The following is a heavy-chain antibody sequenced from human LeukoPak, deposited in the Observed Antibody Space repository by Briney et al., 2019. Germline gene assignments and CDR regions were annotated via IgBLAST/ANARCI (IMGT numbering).Heavy chain of an antibody. CDR1: GFTFSTYS. CDR3: ARGGLEWLSY. J-gene: IGHJ4*02. V-gene: IGHV3-48*01. D-gene: IGHD6-19*01. Sequence: QPGGSLRLSCAASGFTFSTYSMNWVRQAPGKGLEWVSYISSSSSTIYYADSVKGRFTISRDSAKNSLYLQMNSLRAEDTAVYYGARGGLEWLSYGGRGTLVSVST. CDR2: ISSSSSTI.